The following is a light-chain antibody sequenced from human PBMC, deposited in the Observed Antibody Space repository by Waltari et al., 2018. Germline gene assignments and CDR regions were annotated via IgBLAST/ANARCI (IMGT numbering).Light chain of an antibody. CDR1: QDITNY. V-gene: IGKV1-33*01. J-gene: IGKJ3*01. Sequence: DVQMTQSPSSLSASIGDRVTITCQASQDITNYLNWYQQKPGKAPKLLIYATSNLESGVPSRFSGSGSGTLFTFTISSLQPEDIATYYCQQYDSLPLTFGPGTTVDV. CDR3: QQYDSLPLT. CDR2: ATS.